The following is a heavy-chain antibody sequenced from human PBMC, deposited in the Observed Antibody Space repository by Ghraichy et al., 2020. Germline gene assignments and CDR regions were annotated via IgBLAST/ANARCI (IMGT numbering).Heavy chain of an antibody. CDR2: IYYSGST. J-gene: IGHJ4*02. CDR1: GGSISSSSYY. CDR3: ARGLAVGTPGY. Sequence: ESLNISCTVSGGSISSSSYYWGWIRQPPGKGLEWIGSIYYSGSTYYNPSLKSRVTISVDTSKNQFSLKLSSVTAADTAVYYCARGLAVGTPGYWGQGTLVTVSS. D-gene: IGHD6-19*01. V-gene: IGHV4-39*01.